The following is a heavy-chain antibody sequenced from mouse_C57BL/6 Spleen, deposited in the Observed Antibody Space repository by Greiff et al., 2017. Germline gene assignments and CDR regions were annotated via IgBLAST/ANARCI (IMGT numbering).Heavy chain of an antibody. CDR3: ARKEEITTVVAPFAY. CDR2: IYPRDGST. CDR1: GYTFTSYD. D-gene: IGHD1-1*01. J-gene: IGHJ3*01. Sequence: QVQLQQSGPELVKPGASVKLSCKASGYTFTSYDINWVKQRPGQGLEWIGWIYPRDGSTKYNEKFKGKATLTVDTSSSTAYMELHSLTSEDSAVYFCARKEEITTVVAPFAYWGQGTLVTVSA. V-gene: IGHV1-85*01.